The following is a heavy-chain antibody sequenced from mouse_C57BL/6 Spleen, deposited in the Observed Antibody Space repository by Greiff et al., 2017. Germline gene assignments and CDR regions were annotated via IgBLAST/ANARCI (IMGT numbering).Heavy chain of an antibody. D-gene: IGHD2-4*01. CDR1: GYTFTSYW. Sequence: QVQLQQPGAELVRPGTSVKLSCKASGYTFTSYWMHWVKQRPGQGLEWIGVIDPSDSYTKYNQKFKGKATLTVDTSSSTAYMQLSSLTSEDSAVYYCARSGDYGEYWGQGTTLTVSS. CDR2: IDPSDSYT. V-gene: IGHV1-59*01. CDR3: ARSGDYGEY. J-gene: IGHJ2*01.